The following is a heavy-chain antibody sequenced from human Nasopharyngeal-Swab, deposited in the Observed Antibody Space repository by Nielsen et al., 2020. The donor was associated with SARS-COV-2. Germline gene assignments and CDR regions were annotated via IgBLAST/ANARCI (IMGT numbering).Heavy chain of an antibody. CDR1: GFRFSDYY. J-gene: IGHJ6*02. CDR2: ISGSGIST. V-gene: IGHV3-11*01. Sequence: GGSLRLSCAASGFRFSDYYMAWIRQVPGKGLEWVSYISGSGISTDSADSVKGRFSISRDNANNLLYLQMHSLRGEDTAVYYCAREKGYQVLLDFYYHGLDVWGHGTAVIVSS. CDR3: AREKGYQVLLDFYYHGLDV. D-gene: IGHD3-10*01.